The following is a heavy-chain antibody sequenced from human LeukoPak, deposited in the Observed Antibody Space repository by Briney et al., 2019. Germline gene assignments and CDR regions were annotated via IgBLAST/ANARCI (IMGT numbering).Heavy chain of an antibody. Sequence: TGGSLRLSCAASGFTFSSYSMNWVRQAPGKGLEWVSYISSSSSTIYYADSVKGRFTNSRDNAKNSLYLQMNSLRAEDTAVYYCARDRRLGELFRVPRGDDAFDIWGQGTMVTVSS. CDR1: GFTFSSYS. J-gene: IGHJ3*02. CDR3: ARDRRLGELFRVPRGDDAFDI. D-gene: IGHD3-10*01. CDR2: ISSSSSTI. V-gene: IGHV3-48*01.